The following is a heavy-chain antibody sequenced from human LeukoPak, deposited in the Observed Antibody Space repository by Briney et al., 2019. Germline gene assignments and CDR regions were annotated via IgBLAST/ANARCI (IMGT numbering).Heavy chain of an antibody. J-gene: IGHJ6*03. CDR1: GFTFSSYS. D-gene: IGHD6-19*01. CDR2: ISSSSSYI. CDR3: ARGGEEGYSSGWYYYYYYYMDV. V-gene: IGHV3-21*01. Sequence: GGSLRLSCAASGFTFSSYSMNWVRQAPGKGLEWVSSISSSSSYIYYADSVKGRFTISRDNAKNSLYLQMNSLRAEDTAVYYCARGGEEGYSSGWYYYYYYYMDVWGIGTTVTVSS.